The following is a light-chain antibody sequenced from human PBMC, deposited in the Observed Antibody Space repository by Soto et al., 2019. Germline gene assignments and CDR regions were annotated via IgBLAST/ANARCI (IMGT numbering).Light chain of an antibody. CDR2: DVT. J-gene: IGLJ1*01. CDR1: SSDVGGYEY. Sequence: QSVLTQPRSVSGSPGQSVTISCTGTSSDVGGYEYVSWYQQHPGKAPKLVIYDVTKRPSGVPDRFSGSRSGNTASLTISGLQTADEADYYCCSYAGSPFYVFGIGTKVTVL. V-gene: IGLV2-11*01. CDR3: CSYAGSPFYV.